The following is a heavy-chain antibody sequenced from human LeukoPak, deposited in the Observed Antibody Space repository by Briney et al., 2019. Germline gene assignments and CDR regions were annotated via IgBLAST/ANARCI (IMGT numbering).Heavy chain of an antibody. CDR2: IYYSAST. Sequence: SETLSLTCTVSGGSISSSNYYWGWIRQPPGKGLEWIVSIYYSASTYYNPSLKSRVTISVDTSKNQFSLKLSSVTAADTAVYYCARLGSGNNLNWFDPWGQGTLVTVSS. CDR3: ARLGSGNNLNWFDP. J-gene: IGHJ5*02. V-gene: IGHV4-39*01. D-gene: IGHD1-26*01. CDR1: GGSISSSNYY.